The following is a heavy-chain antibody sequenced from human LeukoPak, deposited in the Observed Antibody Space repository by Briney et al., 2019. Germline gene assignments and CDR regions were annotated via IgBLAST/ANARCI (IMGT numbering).Heavy chain of an antibody. Sequence: ASLKVSCKASRYTPTGYYMHSVRQAPGQGLEWMGWINPNSGGTNYAQKFQGRVTMTRDTSISPAYMELSRLRSDDTAVYYCAREGLAKDFDYWGQGTLVTVSS. CDR1: RYTPTGYY. CDR2: INPNSGGT. V-gene: IGHV1-2*02. J-gene: IGHJ4*02. D-gene: IGHD5-12*01. CDR3: AREGLAKDFDY.